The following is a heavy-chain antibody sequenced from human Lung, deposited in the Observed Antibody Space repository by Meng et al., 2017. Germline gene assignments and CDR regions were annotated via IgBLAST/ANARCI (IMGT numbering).Heavy chain of an antibody. CDR3: ARGPTTMAHDFDY. D-gene: IGHD4-11*01. CDR2: IRHSAST. Sequence: QLQLTQWGAGLLQPSETLSLTCFVSCGSFSDYYWSWNRQPPGKGLEWIGEIRHSASTNYNPSLESRATISVDTSQNNLSLKLSSVTAADSAVYYCARGPTTMAHDFDYWGQGTLVTVSS. J-gene: IGHJ4*02. V-gene: IGHV4-34*01. CDR1: CGSFSDYY.